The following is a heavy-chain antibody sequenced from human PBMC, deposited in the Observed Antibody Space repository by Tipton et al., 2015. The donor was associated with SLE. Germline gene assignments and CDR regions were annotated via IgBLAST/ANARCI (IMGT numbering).Heavy chain of an antibody. V-gene: IGHV1-2*06. CDR1: GYTFTGYY. D-gene: IGHD4-11*01. J-gene: IGHJ4*02. CDR2: INPNSGGT. Sequence: QLVQSGPEVKKHGASVKVSCKASGYTFTGYYMHWVRQAPGQGLEWMGRINPNSGGTKYAQKLHGRGTMTTDTSTITAYMGERSRRGDDTAVDYCARGPRYSNWDYWGQGTLVTVSS. CDR3: ARGPRYSNWDY.